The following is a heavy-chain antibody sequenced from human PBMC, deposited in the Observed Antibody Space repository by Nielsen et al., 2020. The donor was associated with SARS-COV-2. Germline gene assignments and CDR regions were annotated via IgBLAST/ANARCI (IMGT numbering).Heavy chain of an antibody. J-gene: IGHJ6*02. D-gene: IGHD3-10*01. CDR3: ARPMVRGRYYYYGMDV. V-gene: IGHV5-51*01. CDR1: GYSFTSYW. CDR2: IYPGDSDT. Sequence: GESLKISCKGSGYSFTSYWIGWVRQMPGKGLEWMGIIYPGDSDTRYSPSFQGQVTISADKSISTAYLQWSSLKASDTAMYYCARPMVRGRYYYYGMDVWGQGTTVTVSS.